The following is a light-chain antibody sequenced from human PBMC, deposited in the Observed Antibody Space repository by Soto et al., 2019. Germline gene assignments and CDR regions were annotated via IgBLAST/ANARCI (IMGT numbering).Light chain of an antibody. V-gene: IGLV2-11*01. CDR2: DVT. CDR3: YSYAGTYTFV. Sequence: QSALTQPRSVSGSPGQLATISCTGTANDVGGHNYVSWYQQHPGEAPKLLIYDVTERPSGVPDRFSGSKSGNTASLTISGLQTEDEADYYCYSYAGTYTFVFGTGTKVTVL. CDR1: ANDVGGHNY. J-gene: IGLJ1*01.